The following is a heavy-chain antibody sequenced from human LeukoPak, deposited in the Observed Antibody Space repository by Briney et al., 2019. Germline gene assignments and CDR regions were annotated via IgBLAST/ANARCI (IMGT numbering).Heavy chain of an antibody. V-gene: IGHV3-23*01. CDR3: AKVSSDWYYFDY. CDR1: GFTFSTYD. J-gene: IGHJ4*02. Sequence: GRSLRLSCAASGFTFSTYDMSWVRQPPGKGLEWVSGLSGGGGSTYYADSVKGRFTISRDNSKNTLYLQMNSLRAEDTAVYYCAKVSSDWYYFDYWGQGTLVTVSS. D-gene: IGHD6-19*01. CDR2: LSGGGGST.